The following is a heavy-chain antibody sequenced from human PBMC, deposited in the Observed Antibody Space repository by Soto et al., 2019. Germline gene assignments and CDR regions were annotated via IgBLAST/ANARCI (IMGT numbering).Heavy chain of an antibody. V-gene: IGHV4-31*03. CDR2: IYYSGGT. CDR1: GGSISSGGYY. CDR3: AREGSRGNYLDY. Sequence: QVQLQESGPGLVKPSQTLSLTCTVSGGSISSGGYYWSWIRQHPGKGLEWIGYIYYSGGTYYNPSLKSRVTISVDTSKNQFSLKLSSVTAADTAVYYCAREGSRGNYLDYWGQGTPVTVSS. J-gene: IGHJ4*02.